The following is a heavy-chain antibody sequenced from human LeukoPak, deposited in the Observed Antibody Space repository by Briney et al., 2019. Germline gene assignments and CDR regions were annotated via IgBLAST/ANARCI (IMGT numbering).Heavy chain of an antibody. D-gene: IGHD6-19*01. J-gene: IGHJ4*02. CDR1: GGSISSSSYY. CDR3: ARIVPSIAVAH. CDR2: IYYSGST. Sequence: PSETRSLTCTVSGGSISSSSYYWGWIRQPPGKGLEWIGSIYYSGSTYYNPSLKSRVTISVDTSKNQFSLKLSSVTAADTAVYYCARIVPSIAVAHWGQGTLVTVSS. V-gene: IGHV4-39*07.